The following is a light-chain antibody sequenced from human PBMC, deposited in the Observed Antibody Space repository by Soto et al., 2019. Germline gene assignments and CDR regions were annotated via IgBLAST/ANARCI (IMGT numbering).Light chain of an antibody. Sequence: EIVMTQSPATLSVSPGERATLSCRASQSVSSNLAWYQQKPGQAPRLLIYGASTRATGIPARFSGSGSGTEFTLTISSLPSEDFAVYYCQQYNSWPQTFGQGTKVEIK. CDR1: QSVSSN. V-gene: IGKV3-15*01. CDR2: GAS. J-gene: IGKJ1*01. CDR3: QQYNSWPQT.